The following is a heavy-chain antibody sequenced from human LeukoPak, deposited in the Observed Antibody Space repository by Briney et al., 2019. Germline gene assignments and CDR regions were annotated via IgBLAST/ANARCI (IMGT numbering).Heavy chain of an antibody. V-gene: IGHV4-39*01. CDR1: GGSISSSSYY. J-gene: IGHJ4*02. Sequence: SETLSLTCTVSGGSISSSSYYWGWIRQPPGKGLEWIGSIYYSGSTYYNPSLKSRVTISVDTSKNQFSLKLSSVTAADTAVYYCARPTLLTVAGTYYFDYWGQGTLVTVSS. D-gene: IGHD6-19*01. CDR3: ARPTLLTVAGTYYFDY. CDR2: IYYSGST.